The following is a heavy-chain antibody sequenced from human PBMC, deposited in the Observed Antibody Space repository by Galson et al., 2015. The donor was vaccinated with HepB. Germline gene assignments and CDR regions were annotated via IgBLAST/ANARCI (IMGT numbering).Heavy chain of an antibody. Sequence: SLRLSCAASGFTFSSYGMHWVRQAPGKGLEWVAVISYDGSNKYYADSVKGRFTISRDNSKNTLYLQMNSLRAEDTAVYYYAKHWDGSGYYYQYNWFDPWGQGTLVTVSS. J-gene: IGHJ5*02. D-gene: IGHD3-22*01. V-gene: IGHV3-30*18. CDR1: GFTFSSYG. CDR2: ISYDGSNK. CDR3: AKHWDGSGYYYQYNWFDP.